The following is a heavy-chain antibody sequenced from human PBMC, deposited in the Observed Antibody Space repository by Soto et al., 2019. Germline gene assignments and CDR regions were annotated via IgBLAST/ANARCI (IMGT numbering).Heavy chain of an antibody. J-gene: IGHJ6*02. CDR1: GYTFTSYY. CDR3: ARDGPIYCSSTSCPGGYYGMDV. Sequence: QVQLVQSGAEVKKPGASVKVSCKASGYTFTSYYMHWVRQAPGQGLEWMGIINPSGGSTSYAQKFQGRVTMTRETSTSTVYMELSSLRSEDTAVYYCARDGPIYCSSTSCPGGYYGMDVWGQGTTVTVSS. CDR2: INPSGGST. D-gene: IGHD2-2*01. V-gene: IGHV1-46*01.